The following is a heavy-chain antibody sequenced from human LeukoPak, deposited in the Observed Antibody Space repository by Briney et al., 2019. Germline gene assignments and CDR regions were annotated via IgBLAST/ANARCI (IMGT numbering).Heavy chain of an antibody. CDR1: GGSFSGYY. J-gene: IGHJ5*02. D-gene: IGHD4-17*01. V-gene: IGHV4-34*01. Sequence: PSETLSLTCAVYGGSFSGYYWSWIRQPPGKGREWIGEINHSGSTNYNPSLKSRVTISVDTSKNQFSLKLSSVTAADTAVYYCATAGVYGDYGWFDPWGQGTLVTVSS. CDR2: INHSGST. CDR3: ATAGVYGDYGWFDP.